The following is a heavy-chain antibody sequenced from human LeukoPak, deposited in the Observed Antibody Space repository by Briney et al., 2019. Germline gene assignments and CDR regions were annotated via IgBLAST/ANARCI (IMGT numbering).Heavy chain of an antibody. CDR1: GFTFSSYA. V-gene: IGHV3-23*01. D-gene: IGHD6-13*01. CDR3: AKGNGKAATGNVVDY. J-gene: IGHJ4*02. CDR2: ISGSGGTT. Sequence: GGSLRLSCAASGFTFSSYAMSWVRQAPGKGLEWVSVISGSGGTTYYADSVKGRFTISRDNSKSTLFLQMNSLRAEDTAVYYCAKGNGKAATGNVVDYWDQGTLVTVSS.